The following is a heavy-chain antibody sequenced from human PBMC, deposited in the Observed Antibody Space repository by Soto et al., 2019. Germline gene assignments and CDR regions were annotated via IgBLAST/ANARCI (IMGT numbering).Heavy chain of an antibody. V-gene: IGHV3-33*01. D-gene: IGHD6-19*01. Sequence: QVQLVESGGGVVQPGRSLRLSSAASGFTFSIFGMHWVRQAPGKGLEWAAIIWYDGSNAYYADSVRGRFTISRDNSKNTVYLQMNSLRAEDTAVYYCARDKGSSTVVSGISQEGYFDSWGQGTLVTVSS. J-gene: IGHJ4*02. CDR2: IWYDGSNA. CDR3: ARDKGSSTVVSGISQEGYFDS. CDR1: GFTFSIFG.